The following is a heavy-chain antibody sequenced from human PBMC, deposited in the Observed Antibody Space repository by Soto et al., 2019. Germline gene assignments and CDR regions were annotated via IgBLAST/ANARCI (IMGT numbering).Heavy chain of an antibody. CDR1: GYTFTSYA. J-gene: IGHJ6*02. CDR2: IIPIFGTA. Sequence: SVKVSCKASGYTFTSYAISWVRQAPGQGLEWMGGIIPIFGTANYAQKFQGRVTITADESTSTAYMELSSLRSEDTAVYYCARDLPPDYYYYGMDVWGQGTTVTVSS. V-gene: IGHV1-69*13. CDR3: ARDLPPDYYYYGMDV.